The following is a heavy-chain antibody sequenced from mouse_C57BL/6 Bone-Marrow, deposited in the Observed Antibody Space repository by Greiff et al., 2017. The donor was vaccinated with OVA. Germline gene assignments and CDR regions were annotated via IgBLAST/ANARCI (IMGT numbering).Heavy chain of an antibody. V-gene: IGHV1-26*01. CDR3: ARKNYGNPAWFAY. J-gene: IGHJ3*01. CDR1: GYTFTDYY. D-gene: IGHD2-1*01. Sequence: VQLQQSGPELVKPGASVKISCKASGYTFTDYYMNWVKQSHGKSLEWIGDINPNNGGTSYNQKFKGKATLTVDKSSSTAYMELRSLTSEDSAVYYCARKNYGNPAWFAYWGQGTLVTVSA. CDR2: INPNNGGT.